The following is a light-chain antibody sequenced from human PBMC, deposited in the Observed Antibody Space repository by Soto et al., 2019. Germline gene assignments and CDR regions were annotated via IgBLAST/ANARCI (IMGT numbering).Light chain of an antibody. Sequence: IVMPQSPATLSVYPGERATLSFRASQSVSIDLAWYQQTPGQAPRLLIYDASNRATGIPARFSGSGSGTDFTLTISRLEPEDFAVYYCQQYGSSGTFGQGTKVDI. CDR1: QSVSID. CDR2: DAS. J-gene: IGKJ1*01. V-gene: IGKV3-20*01. CDR3: QQYGSSGT.